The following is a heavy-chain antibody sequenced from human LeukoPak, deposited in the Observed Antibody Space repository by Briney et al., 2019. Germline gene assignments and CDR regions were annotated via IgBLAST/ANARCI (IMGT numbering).Heavy chain of an antibody. V-gene: IGHV4-61*01. D-gene: IGHD3-3*01. CDR3: ARVGHYYDFWSGYYRYYYYGMDV. CDR2: IYYSGST. J-gene: IGHJ6*02. Sequence: SETLSLTCTVSGGSVSSGSYYWSWIRQPPGKGLEWIGYIYYSGSTNYNPSLKSRVTISVDTSKNQFSLKLSSVTAADTAVYYCARVGHYYDFWSGYYRYYYYGMDVWGQGTTVTVSS. CDR1: GGSVSSGSYY.